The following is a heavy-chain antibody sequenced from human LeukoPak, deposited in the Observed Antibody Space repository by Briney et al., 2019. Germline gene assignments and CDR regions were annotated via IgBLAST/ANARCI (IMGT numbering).Heavy chain of an antibody. CDR1: GGSFSGYY. J-gene: IGHJ6*04. CDR2: INHSGST. Sequence: SETLSLTCAVYGGSFSGYYWSWIRQPPGKGLEWIGEINHSGSTNYNPSLKSRVTISVDTSKNQFSLKLSSVTAADTAVYYCARGTSGARYYYYGMDVWGKGTMVTVSS. D-gene: IGHD2-8*02. CDR3: ARGTSGARYYYYGMDV. V-gene: IGHV4-34*01.